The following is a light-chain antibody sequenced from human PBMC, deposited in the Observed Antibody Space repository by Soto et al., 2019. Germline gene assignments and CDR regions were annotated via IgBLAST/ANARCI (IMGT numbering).Light chain of an antibody. CDR2: DVS. V-gene: IGLV2-14*01. Sequence: QSVQTQPPSASGSPGQSVTISCTGTSSDVGGYNYVSWYQQHPGKAPKLMIYDVSNRPSGVSNRFSGSKSGNTASLTISGLQAEDEADYYCSSYTSSSTLEGYVFGTGTRSPS. CDR1: SSDVGGYNY. CDR3: SSYTSSSTLEGYV. J-gene: IGLJ1*01.